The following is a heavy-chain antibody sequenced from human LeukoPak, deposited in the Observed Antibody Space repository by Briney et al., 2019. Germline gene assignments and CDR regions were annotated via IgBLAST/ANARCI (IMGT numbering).Heavy chain of an antibody. Sequence: ASVKVSCKASGYTFTSYGISWVRQAPGQGLEWMGWISAYNGNINYAQKLQGRVTMTTDTSTSTAYMELRSLRSDDTAVYYCGRGDFWSGSFYYYGMDVWGQGTTVSVSS. D-gene: IGHD3-3*01. CDR3: GRGDFWSGSFYYYGMDV. J-gene: IGHJ6*02. CDR1: GYTFTSYG. CDR2: ISAYNGNI. V-gene: IGHV1-18*01.